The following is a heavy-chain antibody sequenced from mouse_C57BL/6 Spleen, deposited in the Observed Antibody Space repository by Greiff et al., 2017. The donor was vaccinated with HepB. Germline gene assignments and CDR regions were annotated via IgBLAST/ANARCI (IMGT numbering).Heavy chain of an antibody. D-gene: IGHD1-1*01. CDR1: GFTFSSYA. V-gene: IGHV5-4*03. Sequence: EVKLVESGGGLVKPGGSLKLSCAASGFTFSSYAMSWVRQTPEKRLEWVATISDGGSYTYYPDNVKGRFTISRDNAKNNLYLQMSHLKSEDTAMYYCARAPYYYGRGMDYWGQGTSVTVSS. J-gene: IGHJ4*01. CDR3: ARAPYYYGRGMDY. CDR2: ISDGGSYT.